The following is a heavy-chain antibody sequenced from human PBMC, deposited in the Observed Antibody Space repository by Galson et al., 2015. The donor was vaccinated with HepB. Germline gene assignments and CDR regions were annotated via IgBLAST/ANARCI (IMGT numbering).Heavy chain of an antibody. Sequence: SVKVSCKASGYTFTSYGITWVRQAPGQGLEWMGWIRDYNDNTNYAQKFQGRVTMTTDTSTSTSYMGLRSLRSDDTAVYYCARGIQLWLPGGYYYGVDVWGQGTTVAVSS. J-gene: IGHJ6*02. D-gene: IGHD5-18*01. CDR2: IRDYNDNT. CDR1: GYTFTSYG. V-gene: IGHV1-18*04. CDR3: ARGIQLWLPGGYYYGVDV.